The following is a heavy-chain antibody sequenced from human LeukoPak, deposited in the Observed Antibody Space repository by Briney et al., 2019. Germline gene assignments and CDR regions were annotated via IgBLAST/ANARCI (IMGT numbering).Heavy chain of an antibody. CDR1: GGSISSSSYY. Sequence: SETLSLTCNVSGGSISSSSYYWGWLRQPPGKGLEWIGSIYYSGSTYYNPSLKSRVTISVDTSKNQFSLKLSSVTAADTAVYYCARVALSNSSSWYVDYFDYWGQGTLVTVSS. CDR2: IYYSGST. J-gene: IGHJ4*02. CDR3: ARVALSNSSSWYVDYFDY. V-gene: IGHV4-39*07. D-gene: IGHD6-13*01.